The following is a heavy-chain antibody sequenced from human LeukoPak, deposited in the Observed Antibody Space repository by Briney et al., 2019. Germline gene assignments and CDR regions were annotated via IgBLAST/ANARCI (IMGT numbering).Heavy chain of an antibody. D-gene: IGHD2-2*01. CDR1: GGSFSGYY. CDR2: INHSGST. CDR3: ARGLSSRYCSSTSCSDY. J-gene: IGHJ4*02. V-gene: IGHV4-34*01. Sequence: PSETLSLTCAVYGGSFSGYYWGWIRQPPGKGLEWIGEINHSGSTNYNPSLKSRVTISVDTSKNQFSLKLSSVTAADTAVYYCARGLSSRYCSSTSCSDYWGQGTLVTVSS.